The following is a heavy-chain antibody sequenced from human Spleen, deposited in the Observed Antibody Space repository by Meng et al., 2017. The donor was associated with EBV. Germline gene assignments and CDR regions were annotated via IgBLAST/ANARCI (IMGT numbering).Heavy chain of an antibody. CDR1: GGSVSSGSYY. Sequence: QVQLQESGPGLVKPSETLSLTCPVSGGSVSSGSYYWSWIRQPPGKGLEWIGNIYYSGSTNYNPSLKSRVTISADRSKNHFSLRLSSLTAADTAVYYCARGNYMFDYWGQGTLFNVSS. CDR3: ARGNYMFDY. D-gene: IGHD3-10*01. J-gene: IGHJ4*02. CDR2: IYYSGST. V-gene: IGHV4-61*03.